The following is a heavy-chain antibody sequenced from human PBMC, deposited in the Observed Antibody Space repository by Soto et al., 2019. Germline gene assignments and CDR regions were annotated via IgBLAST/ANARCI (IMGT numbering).Heavy chain of an antibody. D-gene: IGHD4-4*01. CDR2: ISGSGGST. J-gene: IGHJ1*01. CDR3: AITVTTFDTEYFQH. V-gene: IGHV3-23*01. Sequence: EVQLLESGGGLVQPGGSLRLSCAASGFTFSSYAMSWVRQAPGKGLEWVSAISGSGGSTYYADSVKGRFTISRVNSKNSLYLQMNSLRAEDTAVYYCAITVTTFDTEYFQHWGQGTLVTVSS. CDR1: GFTFSSYA.